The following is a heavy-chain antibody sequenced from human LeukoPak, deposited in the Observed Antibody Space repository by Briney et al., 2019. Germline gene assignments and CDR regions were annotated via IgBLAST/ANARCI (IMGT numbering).Heavy chain of an antibody. J-gene: IGHJ4*02. CDR2: INPNSGGT. CDR3: AVAESGTYAVFDY. CDR1: GYTFTGYY. V-gene: IGHV1-2*02. D-gene: IGHD1-26*01. Sequence: GASVKVSCKASGYTFTGYYIHWVRQAPGQGLEWMGWINPNSGGTNYAQKFQGRVTMTRDTSISTAYMELSRLRSDDTAVYYCAVAESGTYAVFDYWGQGTLVTVSS.